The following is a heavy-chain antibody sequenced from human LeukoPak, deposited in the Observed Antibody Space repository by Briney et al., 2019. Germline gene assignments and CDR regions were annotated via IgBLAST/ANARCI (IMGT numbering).Heavy chain of an antibody. Sequence: SETLSLTCTVSGGSISSSSYYWGWIRQPPGKGLEWIGSIYYSGSTYYNPSLKSRVTISVDTSKNQFSLKLSSVTAADTAVYYCARHGEGSGRYFDWLTPVDPIDYWGQGTLVTVSS. J-gene: IGHJ4*02. CDR1: GGSISSSSYY. V-gene: IGHV4-39*01. CDR3: ARHGEGSGRYFDWLTPVDPIDY. D-gene: IGHD3-9*01. CDR2: IYYSGST.